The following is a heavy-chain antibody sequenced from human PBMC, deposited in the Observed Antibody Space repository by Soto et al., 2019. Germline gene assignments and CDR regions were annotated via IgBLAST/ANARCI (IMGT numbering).Heavy chain of an antibody. CDR3: ARGGIAVAGRSQNGLDP. CDR2: ISSSGSTI. CDR1: GFTFSSYA. V-gene: IGHV3-48*04. Sequence: GGSLRLSCSASGFTFSSYAMHWVRQAPGKGLEWVSYISSSGSTIYYADSVKGRFTISRDNAKNSLYLQMNSLRAEDTAVYYRARGGIAVAGRSQNGLDPWGQGTLVTVSS. D-gene: IGHD6-19*01. J-gene: IGHJ5*02.